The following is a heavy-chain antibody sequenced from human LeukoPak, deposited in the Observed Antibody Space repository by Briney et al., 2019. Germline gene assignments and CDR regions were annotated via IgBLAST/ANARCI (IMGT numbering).Heavy chain of an antibody. Sequence: TGGSLRLSCAAFGFTFSSYWMSWVRQAPGEGLEWVSAITDSGGSTYYSDSVKGRFTISRDNSKNTLYLQMNTLRAEDTAIYYCAKGSSGSRPYYFDYWGQGTLVTVSS. CDR2: ITDSGGST. V-gene: IGHV3-23*01. CDR1: GFTFSSYW. D-gene: IGHD3-22*01. CDR3: AKGSSGSRPYYFDY. J-gene: IGHJ4*02.